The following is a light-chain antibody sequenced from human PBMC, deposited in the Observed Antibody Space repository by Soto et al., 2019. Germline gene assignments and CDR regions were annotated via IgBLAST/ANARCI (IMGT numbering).Light chain of an antibody. J-gene: IGLJ1*01. Sequence: QSALTQPASVSGSPGQSIAISCTGTSSDVGYYNYVSWYQQHPGKAPNVMIYDVNNRPSGVPDRFSGSKSGNMASLTISGLQAEDEADYYCSSYTSSSTYVFGTGTTLTVL. CDR3: SSYTSSSTYV. V-gene: IGLV2-14*01. CDR2: DVN. CDR1: SSDVGYYNY.